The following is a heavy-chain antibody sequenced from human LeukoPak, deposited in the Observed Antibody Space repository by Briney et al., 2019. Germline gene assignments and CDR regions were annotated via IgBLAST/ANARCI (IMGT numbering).Heavy chain of an antibody. V-gene: IGHV4-59*01. J-gene: IGHJ6*02. Sequence: SETLSLTCTVSGGSISSYYWGWIRQPPGKGLEWIGYIYDSGSTNYNPSLKSRVTISVDTSKNQFSLKLSSVTAADTAVYYCARVGGTNYYYYGMDVWGQGTTVTVSS. CDR2: IYDSGST. CDR3: ARVGGTNYYYYGMDV. D-gene: IGHD1-1*01. CDR1: GGSISSYY.